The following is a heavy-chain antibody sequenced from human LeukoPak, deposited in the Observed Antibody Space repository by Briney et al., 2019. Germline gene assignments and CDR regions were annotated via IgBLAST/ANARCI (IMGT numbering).Heavy chain of an antibody. CDR2: ISGSGGSA. V-gene: IGHV3-23*01. J-gene: IGHJ4*02. D-gene: IGHD3-3*01. Sequence: QAGGSLRLSCAASVFSFISYDMSWVRQAPGKGLEWVSGISGSGGSAYYADSVKGRFTTSRDNSKNTLYLQMNSLRAEDSAVYYCAKDHGGLNAYSGQGNLVSVSS. CDR3: AKDHGGLNAY. CDR1: VFSFISYD.